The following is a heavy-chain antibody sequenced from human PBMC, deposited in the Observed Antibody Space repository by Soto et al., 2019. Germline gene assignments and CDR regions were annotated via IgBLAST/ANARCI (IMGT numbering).Heavy chain of an antibody. CDR3: ARKEGSAWYPGDY. J-gene: IGHJ4*02. CDR1: GFTFSSYT. CDR2: ISAGGDNT. D-gene: IGHD6-19*01. Sequence: GGSLRLSCAASGFTFSSYTMTWVRQAPGKGLEWVSAISAGGDNTPCADFVKGRFTISRDNSKNVLYLQMNSLRADDSAVYYCARKEGSAWYPGDYWGQGTLVTVSS. V-gene: IGHV3-23*01.